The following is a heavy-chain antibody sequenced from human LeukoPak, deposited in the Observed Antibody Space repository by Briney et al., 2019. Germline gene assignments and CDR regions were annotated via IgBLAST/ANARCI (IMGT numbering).Heavy chain of an antibody. V-gene: IGHV4-34*01. CDR2: INHSGGT. CDR1: GASFSGYY. D-gene: IGHD3-10*01. J-gene: IGHJ4*02. CDR3: ATDRYYGSGSYYKFDY. Sequence: SETLSLTCGVSGASFSGYYRSWIRQPPGKGLEWIGEINHSGGTNYNPSLKSRVTIFVETSKKQFSLNFRSVTAEDTTVYYCATDRYYGSGSYYKFDYWGQGTLDTVSS.